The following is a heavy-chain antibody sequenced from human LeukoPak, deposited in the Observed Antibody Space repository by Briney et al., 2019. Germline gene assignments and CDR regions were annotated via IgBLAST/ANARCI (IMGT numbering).Heavy chain of an antibody. D-gene: IGHD6-19*01. CDR3: ARGGRIAVAGTDY. CDR2: IYYSGST. J-gene: IGHJ4*02. V-gene: IGHV4-39*01. Sequence: PSETLSLTCTVSGGSISSSSYYWGWIRQPPGKGLEWIGSIYYSGSTYYNPSLKSRVTISVDTSKNQFSLKLSSVTAADTAVYYCARGGRIAVAGTDYRGQGTLVTVSS. CDR1: GGSISSSSYY.